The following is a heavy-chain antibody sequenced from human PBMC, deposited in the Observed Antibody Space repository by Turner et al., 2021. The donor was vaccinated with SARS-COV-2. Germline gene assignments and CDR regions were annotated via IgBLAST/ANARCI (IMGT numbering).Heavy chain of an antibody. CDR1: GSPLTELS. CDR3: ATHYDIVNPYYAPRGYSGMDV. D-gene: IGHD3-9*01. CDR2: FDPEDGKT. Sequence: QVQLVQSGAEVKKPGASVKVSCKVSGSPLTELSMHWVRQAPGKGLEWMGGFDPEDGKTIYAQNLQGRVTMTEDTSTDTAYMELRSLRSEDTAVYYCATHYDIVNPYYAPRGYSGMDVWGQGTAVTVSS. V-gene: IGHV1-24*01. J-gene: IGHJ6*02.